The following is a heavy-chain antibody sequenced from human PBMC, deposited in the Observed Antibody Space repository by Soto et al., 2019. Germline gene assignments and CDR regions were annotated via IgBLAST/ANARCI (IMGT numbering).Heavy chain of an antibody. CDR2: VYWPDDK. CDR1: GFSLSTSGVG. Sequence: QITLKESGLTLVKPTQTLTLTCTFSGFSLSTSGVGVGWFRQPPGKALEWLALVYWPDDKRYSPSLKSRLTTTNDTSSNQVVLTMINVVHMDTATYYCAPRLEGTWYFDVWGRGTLVTVSS. J-gene: IGHJ2*01. CDR3: APRLEGTWYFDV. V-gene: IGHV2-5*01. D-gene: IGHD1-1*01.